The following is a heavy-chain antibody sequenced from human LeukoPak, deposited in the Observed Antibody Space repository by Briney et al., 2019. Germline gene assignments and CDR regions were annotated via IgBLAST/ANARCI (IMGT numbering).Heavy chain of an antibody. V-gene: IGHV3-23*01. D-gene: IGHD3/OR15-3a*01. CDR3: AKWTGNSVNFDY. CDR1: GFTFSSYG. J-gene: IGHJ4*02. Sequence: GGTLRLSCAASGFTFSSYGMSWVRQAPGKGLEWVSTISGSGGSTYYADSVKGRFTISRDNSKNTVHLHMNSLSAEDTAVYYCAKWTGNSVNFDYWGQGTLVTVSS. CDR2: ISGSGGST.